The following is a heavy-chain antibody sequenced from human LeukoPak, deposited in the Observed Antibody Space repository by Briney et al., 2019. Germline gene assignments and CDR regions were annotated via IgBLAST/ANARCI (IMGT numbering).Heavy chain of an antibody. Sequence: ASVTVSCKASGYTFSCYGFSWVRQAPGQGLEWVGWISAYNGQTSYAQKLQGRVTTTTDTSTNTVYMELRSLRSADTAVYYCARDGAARPRYYYYMDVWGKGTTVTVSS. D-gene: IGHD6-6*01. CDR2: ISAYNGQT. J-gene: IGHJ6*03. CDR1: GYTFSCYG. V-gene: IGHV1-18*01. CDR3: ARDGAARPRYYYYMDV.